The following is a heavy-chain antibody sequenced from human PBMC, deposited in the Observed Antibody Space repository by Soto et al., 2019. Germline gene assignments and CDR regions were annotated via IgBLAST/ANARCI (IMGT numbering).Heavy chain of an antibody. D-gene: IGHD2-2*01. Sequence: GGSLRLSCAASGFTFSSYAMHWVRQAPGKGLEWVAVISYDGSNKYYADSVKGRFTISRDNSKNTLYLQMNSLRAEDTAVYYCVRAQDIVVVPAAINKKNYYYYGMDVWGQGTTVTVSS. J-gene: IGHJ6*02. CDR3: VRAQDIVVVPAAINKKNYYYYGMDV. CDR1: GFTFSSYA. CDR2: ISYDGSNK. V-gene: IGHV3-30-3*01.